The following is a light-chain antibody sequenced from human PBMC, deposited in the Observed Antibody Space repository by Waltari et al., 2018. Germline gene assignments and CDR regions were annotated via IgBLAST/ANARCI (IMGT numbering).Light chain of an antibody. V-gene: IGLV2-14*03. CDR3: SSYTSSTVV. Sequence: QSALTQPASVSGSPGQSITIPCTGTSSDVGGYKYVSWYQPHPGKAPKLLIYDVSTRPSVVSNRFSGSKACNTASLTISGLQAVDEADYYCSSYTSSTVVFGGGTKLTVL. CDR1: SSDVGGYKY. J-gene: IGLJ3*02. CDR2: DVS.